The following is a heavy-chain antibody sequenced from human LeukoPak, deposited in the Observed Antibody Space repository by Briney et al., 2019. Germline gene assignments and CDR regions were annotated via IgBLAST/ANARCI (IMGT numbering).Heavy chain of an antibody. D-gene: IGHD3-10*01. CDR2: ISTYNGNT. CDR3: ARGLGSGSYYAY. CDR1: GYTFINYD. J-gene: IGHJ4*02. Sequence: ASVKVSCKASGYTFINYDFSWVRQAPGQGLERMGWISTYNGNTNYAQKLQGRVTMTTDTSTSTAYMELRSLRSDDTAVYYCARGLGSGSYYAYWGQGTLVSVSS. V-gene: IGHV1-18*01.